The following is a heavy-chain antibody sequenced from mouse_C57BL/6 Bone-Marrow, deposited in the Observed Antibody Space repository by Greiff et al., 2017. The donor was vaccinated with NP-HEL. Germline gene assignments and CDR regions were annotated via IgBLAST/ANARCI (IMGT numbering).Heavy chain of an antibody. CDR2: LDPENGDT. J-gene: IGHJ2*01. CDR3: TQSTMVTTSDY. Sequence: EVQLQQPGAELVRPGASVKLSCTASGFTIKDDYMHWVKQRPEQGLEWIGWLDPENGDTEYASKFQGKATLTADTSSNTAYLQLSSRTTEDTAVYYSTQSTMVTTSDYWGQGTTLAVSS. D-gene: IGHD2-2*01. CDR1: GFTIKDDY. V-gene: IGHV14-4*01.